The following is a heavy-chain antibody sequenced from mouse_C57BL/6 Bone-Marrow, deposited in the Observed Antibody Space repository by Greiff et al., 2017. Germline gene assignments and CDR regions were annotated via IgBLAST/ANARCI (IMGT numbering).Heavy chain of an antibody. CDR3: ARQRSYYYGSSSWFAY. D-gene: IGHD1-1*01. CDR1: GFTFSSYG. Sequence: EVKLMESGGDLVKPGGSLKLSCAASGFTFSSYGMSWVRQTPDKRLEWVATISSGGSYTYYPDSVKGRFTISRDNAKNTLYLQMSSLKSEDTAMYYCARQRSYYYGSSSWFAYWGQWTLVTVSA. CDR2: ISSGGSYT. J-gene: IGHJ3*01. V-gene: IGHV5-6*01.